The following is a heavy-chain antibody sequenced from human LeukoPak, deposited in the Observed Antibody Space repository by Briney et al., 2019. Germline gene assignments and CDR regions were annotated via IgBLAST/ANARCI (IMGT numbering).Heavy chain of an antibody. CDR2: ISAYNGNT. D-gene: IGHD6-13*01. V-gene: IGHV1-18*01. J-gene: IGHJ5*02. CDR1: GYTSTSYG. Sequence: ASVKVSCKASGYTSTSYGISWVRQAPGQGLEWIGWISAYNGNTNYAQKLQGRVTMTTDTSTSTAYMELRSLRSDDTAVYYCARDRSIAAADNWFDPWGQGTLVTVSS. CDR3: ARDRSIAAADNWFDP.